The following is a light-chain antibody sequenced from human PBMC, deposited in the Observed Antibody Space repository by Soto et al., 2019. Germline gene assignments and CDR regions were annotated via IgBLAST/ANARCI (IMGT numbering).Light chain of an antibody. CDR2: DPS. V-gene: IGKV1-5*02. CDR1: QGFSTW. J-gene: IGKJ4*01. CDR3: QQYNSYPLT. Sequence: DIQMTQSPSTFPAPGEDRCTIICGDGQGFSTWWAGHQQNPGKAPKLLFYDPSSLESGVPSRFRGSGSGTEFTLTISSLQPDDFATYYCQQYNSYPLTFGGGTKVELK.